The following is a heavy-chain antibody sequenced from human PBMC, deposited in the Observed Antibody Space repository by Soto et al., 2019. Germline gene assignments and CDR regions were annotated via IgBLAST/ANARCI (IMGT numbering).Heavy chain of an antibody. J-gene: IGHJ6*02. CDR2: INHSGST. D-gene: IGHD3-10*01. Sequence: SETLSLTCAVYGGSFSGYYWSWIRQPPGKGLEWIGEINHSGSTNYNPSLKSRVTISVDTSKNQFSLKLSSVAAADTAVYYCARSRRRLWFWQHYYYGMDVWGQGTTVTVSS. CDR3: ARSRRRLWFWQHYYYGMDV. V-gene: IGHV4-34*01. CDR1: GGSFSGYY.